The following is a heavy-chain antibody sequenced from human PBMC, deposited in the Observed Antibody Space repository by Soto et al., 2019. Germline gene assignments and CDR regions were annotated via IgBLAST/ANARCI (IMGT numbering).Heavy chain of an antibody. CDR2: IIPVIGTT. Sequence: QVQLVHSGAEVKNPGSSVKVSCKASGGTFTIFAISWVRQAPGQGLEWMGGIIPVIGTTNYAQRFQGRITITGDESTSTAYMELSSLKSDDTAVYYCVRDLGSGYDPGDYWGQGTLVTVSS. V-gene: IGHV1-69*12. CDR3: VRDLGSGYDPGDY. J-gene: IGHJ4*02. CDR1: GGTFTIFA. D-gene: IGHD5-12*01.